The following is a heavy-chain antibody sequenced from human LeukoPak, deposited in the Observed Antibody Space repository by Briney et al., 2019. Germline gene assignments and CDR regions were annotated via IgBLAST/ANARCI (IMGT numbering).Heavy chain of an antibody. Sequence: ASVKVSCKASGYTFTTYATNWVRQAPGQGLEWMGWINPNTGNPTYAQGFTGRFVFSLDTSVSTAYLQISGLKTEDTAVYYCARAYQPLGGLSLPDYWGQGTLVTVSS. CDR2: INPNTGNP. CDR1: GYTFTTYA. CDR3: ARAYQPLGGLSLPDY. V-gene: IGHV7-4-1*02. J-gene: IGHJ4*02. D-gene: IGHD3-16*02.